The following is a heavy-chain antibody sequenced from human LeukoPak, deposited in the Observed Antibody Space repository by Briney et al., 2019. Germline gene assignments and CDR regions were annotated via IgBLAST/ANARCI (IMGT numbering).Heavy chain of an antibody. CDR3: ACDFRYLGHDF. D-gene: IGHD2-21*02. J-gene: IGHJ4*02. CDR1: AFTPGDWY. Sequence: GRSLRPSCTLSAFTPGDWYMSWVRQAPGNGREWISYISNIGTTTYYAESVKGRFTISRDNAKNSLYLQMNSLRAEDTAVYYCACDFRYLGHDFWGQGTLVTVSS. V-gene: IGHV3-11*01. CDR2: ISNIGTTT.